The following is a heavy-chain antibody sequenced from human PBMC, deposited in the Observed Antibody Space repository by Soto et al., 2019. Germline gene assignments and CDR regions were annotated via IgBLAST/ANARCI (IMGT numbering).Heavy chain of an antibody. V-gene: IGHV3-30*18. CDR1: GFTFSSYG. CDR3: AKLPSFYYDSSGYPHFGFDY. CDR2: ISYDGSNK. D-gene: IGHD3-22*01. J-gene: IGHJ4*02. Sequence: GGSLRLSCAASGFTFSSYGMHWVRQAPGKGLEWVAVISYDGSNKYYADSVKGRFTISRDNSKNTLYLQMNSLRAEDTAVYYCAKLPSFYYDSSGYPHFGFDYWGQGTLVTVSS.